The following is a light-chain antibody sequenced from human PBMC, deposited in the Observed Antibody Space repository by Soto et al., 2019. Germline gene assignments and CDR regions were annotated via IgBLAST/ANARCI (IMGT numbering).Light chain of an antibody. CDR3: SSYTSSSTLV. V-gene: IGLV2-14*01. Sequence: QSALTQPASVSGSPGQSITISCTGTSSDVGGYNYVSWYQQHPRKAPKLMIYEVSNRPSGVSNRFSGSKSGNTASLTISGLQAEDEAYYYCSSYTSSSTLVFGGGTKLTVL. J-gene: IGLJ3*02. CDR1: SSDVGGYNY. CDR2: EVS.